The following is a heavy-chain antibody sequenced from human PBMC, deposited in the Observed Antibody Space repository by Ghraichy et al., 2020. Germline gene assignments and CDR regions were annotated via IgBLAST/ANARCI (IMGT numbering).Heavy chain of an antibody. J-gene: IGHJ5*02. V-gene: IGHV3-23*01. CDR3: AKGGDSGWYEGRWFDP. CDR2: ISGSGGST. CDR1: GFTFSSYA. D-gene: IGHD6-19*01. Sequence: GGYLRLSCAASGFTFSSYAMSWVRQAPGKGLEWVSAISGSGGSTYYADSVKGRFTISRDNSKNTLYLQMNSLRAEDTAVYYCAKGGDSGWYEGRWFDPWGQGTLVTVSS.